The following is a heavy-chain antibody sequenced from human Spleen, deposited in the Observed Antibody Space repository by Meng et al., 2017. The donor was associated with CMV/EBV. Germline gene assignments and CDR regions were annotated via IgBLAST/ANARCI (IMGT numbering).Heavy chain of an antibody. Sequence: GESLKISCVASGFTFSTHAMNWVRQAPGKGLEWVSTVSGTGSTTYYADSVKGRFTISRDNSQNTLYLQMTSLRAEDTAVYYCAKDPLVPAARRDWFDPWGQGTLVTVSS. V-gene: IGHV3-23*01. D-gene: IGHD2-2*01. CDR1: GFTFSTHA. J-gene: IGHJ5*02. CDR3: AKDPLVPAARRDWFDP. CDR2: VSGTGSTT.